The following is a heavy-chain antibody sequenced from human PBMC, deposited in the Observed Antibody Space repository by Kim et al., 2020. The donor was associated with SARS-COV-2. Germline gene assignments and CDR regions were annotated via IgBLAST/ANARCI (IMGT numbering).Heavy chain of an antibody. J-gene: IGHJ4*02. CDR2: IFYSGST. V-gene: IGHV4-59*01. Sequence: SETLSLTYTVSSDSISAYYWSWIRRLPGKGLEWIGYIFYSGSTSYNPSLKSRVTISWDTSRNQFSLDLTSVTHADTDVYYCARSEGRASWHQFDYWGQGILVTVSS. CDR3: ARSEGRASWHQFDY. CDR1: SDSISAYY.